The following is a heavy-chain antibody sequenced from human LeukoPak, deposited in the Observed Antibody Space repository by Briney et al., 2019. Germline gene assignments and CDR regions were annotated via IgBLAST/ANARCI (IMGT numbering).Heavy chain of an antibody. D-gene: IGHD5-12*01. CDR2: INTYNGET. CDR3: ARGRLGVSGYKDYLDY. V-gene: IGHV1-18*01. CDR1: GYILTNYG. J-gene: IGHJ4*02. Sequence: ASVKVSCSSSGYILTNYGIYWVRQAPGQGLEWMGWINTYNGETDYAQGFQGRVTMTTDTSTSTAYMDLRSLTSDDTAVYYCARGRLGVSGYKDYLDYWGQGTLVTVSS.